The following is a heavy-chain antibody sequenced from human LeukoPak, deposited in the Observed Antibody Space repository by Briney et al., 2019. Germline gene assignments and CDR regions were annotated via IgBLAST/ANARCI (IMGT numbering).Heavy chain of an antibody. V-gene: IGHV3-74*01. CDR3: ARGYSRAAFDI. J-gene: IGHJ3*02. CDR1: GFTFSNCW. D-gene: IGHD2-15*01. CDR2: IQSDGRTT. Sequence: GGSLRLSCAASGFTFSNCWMHWVRQAPGKGLEWVSRIQSDGRTTSYADSVKGRFTVSRDNAKKSLLLQMNSLRAEDTALYYCARGYSRAAFDIWGQGTMVTVSS.